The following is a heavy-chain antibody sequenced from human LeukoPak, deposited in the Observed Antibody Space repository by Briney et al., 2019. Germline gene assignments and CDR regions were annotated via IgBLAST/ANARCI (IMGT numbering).Heavy chain of an antibody. CDR1: GFTFSSYG. V-gene: IGHV3-33*01. J-gene: IGHJ3*02. D-gene: IGHD5-18*01. CDR2: IWYDGSNK. Sequence: GRSLRLSCAASGFTFSSYGMHWVRQAPGKGLEWVAVIWYDGSNKYYADSVKGRFTISRDNSKNTLYLQMNSLSAEDTAVYYCARDRGYSYGQGSLFDIWGQGTMVTVSS. CDR3: ARDRGYSYGQGSLFDI.